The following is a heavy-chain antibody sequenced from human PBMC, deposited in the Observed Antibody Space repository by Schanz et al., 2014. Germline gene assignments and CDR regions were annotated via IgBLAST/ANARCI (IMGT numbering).Heavy chain of an antibody. CDR1: GYFFSSYV. D-gene: IGHD4-17*01. CDR2: ISPYNGNT. CDR3: ARVVRSDYLSELDF. Sequence: QVQLVQSEAAVKKPGASVKVSCKASGYFFSSYVISWVRQAPGQGLEWMGWISPYNGNTKYAEKLEDRVTMTTDISTSTAYMQLRSLTSDDTAVYYCARVVRSDYLSELDFWGQGTQVIVSS. V-gene: IGHV1-18*01. J-gene: IGHJ4*02.